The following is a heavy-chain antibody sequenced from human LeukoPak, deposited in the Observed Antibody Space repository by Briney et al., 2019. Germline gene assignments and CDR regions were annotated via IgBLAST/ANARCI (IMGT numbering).Heavy chain of an antibody. CDR1: GFTFSSYW. Sequence: GGSLRLSCAASGFTFSSYWMSWVRQAPGKGLEWVANIKQDGSEKYYVDSVKGRFTISRDNAKNSLYLQMNSLRAEDTAVYYCARDLPDYDILTGYYNKAFDVWGQGTMVTVSS. D-gene: IGHD3-9*01. J-gene: IGHJ3*01. V-gene: IGHV3-7*01. CDR2: IKQDGSEK. CDR3: ARDLPDYDILTGYYNKAFDV.